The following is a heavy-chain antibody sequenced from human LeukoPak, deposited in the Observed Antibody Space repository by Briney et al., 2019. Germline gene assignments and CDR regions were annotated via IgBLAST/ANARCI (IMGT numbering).Heavy chain of an antibody. Sequence: GGSLRLSCAASGFTFSSYAMHRVRQAPGKGLEWVAVISYDGSNKYYADSVKGRFAISRDNSKNTLYLQMNSLRAEDTAVYYCARSIAAAEDYWGQGTLVTVSS. V-gene: IGHV3-30*09. CDR2: ISYDGSNK. D-gene: IGHD6-13*01. CDR1: GFTFSSYA. CDR3: ARSIAAAEDY. J-gene: IGHJ4*02.